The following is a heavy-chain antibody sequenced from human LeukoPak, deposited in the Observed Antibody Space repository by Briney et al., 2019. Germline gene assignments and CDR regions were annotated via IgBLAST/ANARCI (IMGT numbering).Heavy chain of an antibody. CDR3: ARERGGGDPFDF. CDR1: GFTFSIYE. Sequence: GGSLRLSCAASGFTFSIYEMNWVRQAPGKGLEWLSYISASGTFYYADSVKCRFTISRDNAKNSLYLRMNSLRAEDTAVYYCARERGGGDPFDFWGPGTLVTVSS. J-gene: IGHJ4*02. D-gene: IGHD2-21*01. V-gene: IGHV3-48*03. CDR2: ISASGTF.